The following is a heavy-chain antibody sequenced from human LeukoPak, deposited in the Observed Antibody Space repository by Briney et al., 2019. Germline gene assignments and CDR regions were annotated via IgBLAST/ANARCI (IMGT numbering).Heavy chain of an antibody. D-gene: IGHD1-26*01. J-gene: IGHJ4*02. CDR1: GFTFNCA. Sequence: GGSLRLSCAASGFTFNCAMSWVRQAPGKGLEWVSSISGSGGSTYYADSAKGRFTISRDNSKNTLYLQMNSLRAEDTAVYYCAKGQSGTYPRVHFDYWGQGTLVTVSS. V-gene: IGHV3-23*01. CDR3: AKGQSGTYPRVHFDY. CDR2: ISGSGGST.